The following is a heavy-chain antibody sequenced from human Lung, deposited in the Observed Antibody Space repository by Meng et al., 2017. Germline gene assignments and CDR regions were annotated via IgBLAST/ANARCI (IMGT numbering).Heavy chain of an antibody. CDR2: INSDGSTI. CDR1: GFTFSNYW. Sequence: GGSLRLSCAASGFTFSNYWMHWVRQTPGKGLVWVSRINSDGSTIKYADSVNGRFTISRDNAKNTLYLQMNSLRVEDAAVYYCARDFGWRAFDYWGQGTLVTVS. V-gene: IGHV3-74*01. CDR3: ARDFGWRAFDY. D-gene: IGHD3-10*01. J-gene: IGHJ4*02.